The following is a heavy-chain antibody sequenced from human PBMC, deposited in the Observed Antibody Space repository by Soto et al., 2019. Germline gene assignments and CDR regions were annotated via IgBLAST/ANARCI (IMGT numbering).Heavy chain of an antibody. Sequence: SETLSLTCTVSGGSITTYQWSWIRQPPGKGLEWIGGYSGFTDYNPSLERRATISVDHSKNQFSLTLRSVTAADTAVYYCARDYGDYSFFFDYWGQGALVT. CDR3: ARDYGDYSFFFDY. CDR1: GGSITTYQ. D-gene: IGHD4-17*01. J-gene: IGHJ4*02. V-gene: IGHV4-59*01. CDR2: YSGFT.